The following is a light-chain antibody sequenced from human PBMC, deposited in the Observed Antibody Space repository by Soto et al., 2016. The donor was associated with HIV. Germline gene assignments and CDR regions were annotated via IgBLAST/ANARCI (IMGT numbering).Light chain of an antibody. Sequence: SYDLTQPPSVSVSPGQTASITCSGDKLGEKYACWYQQRPGQSPVLVIYQDSKRPSGIPERFSGSNSGNTATLTISGAQAMDEADYYCQAWDTNTVVFGEGIKVTVL. CDR1: KLGEKY. CDR3: QAWDTNTVV. CDR2: QDS. J-gene: IGLJ2*01. V-gene: IGLV3-1*01.